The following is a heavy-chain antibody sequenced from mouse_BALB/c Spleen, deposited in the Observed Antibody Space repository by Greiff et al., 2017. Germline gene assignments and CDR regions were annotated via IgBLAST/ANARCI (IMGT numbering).Heavy chain of an antibody. J-gene: IGHJ1*01. CDR2: FHPYNDDT. Sequence: VKLMESGAELVKPGASVKMSCKAFGYTFTTYPIEWMKQNHGKSLEWIGNFHPYNDDTKYNEKFNGKAKLTVEKSSSTVYLELSRLTSDDSAVYYCARGGYYDYDGVYWYFDVWGAGTTVTVSS. D-gene: IGHD2-4*01. CDR1: GYTFTTYP. V-gene: IGHV1-47*01. CDR3: ARGGYYDYDGVYWYFDV.